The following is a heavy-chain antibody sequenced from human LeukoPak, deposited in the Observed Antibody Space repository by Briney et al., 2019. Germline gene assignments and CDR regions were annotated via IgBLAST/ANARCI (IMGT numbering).Heavy chain of an antibody. CDR1: GFTFSSYS. CDR2: ISSSSSYI. J-gene: IGHJ4*02. D-gene: IGHD2-21*02. V-gene: IGHV3-21*01. Sequence: GGSLRLSCAASGFTFSSYSMNWVRQAPGKGLEWVSSISSSSSYIYYADSVKGRFTISRDNAKNSLYLQMNSLRAEDTAVYYCARGRVVVTARGHFDYWGQGTLVTVSS. CDR3: ARGRVVVTARGHFDY.